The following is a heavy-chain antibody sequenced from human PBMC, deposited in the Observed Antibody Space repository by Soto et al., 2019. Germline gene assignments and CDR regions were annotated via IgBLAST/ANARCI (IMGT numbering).Heavy chain of an antibody. CDR3: ARDHSDQLWFGGGFGP. D-gene: IGHD3-10*01. CDR1: GGSISGYY. CDR2: IYGSGSV. V-gene: IGHV4-4*07. J-gene: IGHJ5*02. Sequence: QVQLQESGPRLVQPSETLSLICSVSGGSISGYYWSWIRQPAGKGLEWIGRIYGSGSVDYHPSLKRRVTMSVDTSKNHFSLKLSSVTAADTAVYYCARDHSDQLWFGGGFGPWGQGILVTV.